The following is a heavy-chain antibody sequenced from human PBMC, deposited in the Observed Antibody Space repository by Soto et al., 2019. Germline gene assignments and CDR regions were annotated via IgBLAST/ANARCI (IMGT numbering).Heavy chain of an antibody. CDR1: GGSISSSSYY. D-gene: IGHD2-2*01. V-gene: IGHV4-39*01. Sequence: QLQLQESGPGLVKPSETLSLTCTVSGGSISSSSYYWGWIRQPPGKGLEWIGSIYYSGSTYYNPSLKSRVTISVDTSKNQFSLKLSSVTAADTAVYYCARHGMGYCSSTSCYSFDYWGQGTLVTVSS. CDR3: ARHGMGYCSSTSCYSFDY. J-gene: IGHJ4*02. CDR2: IYYSGST.